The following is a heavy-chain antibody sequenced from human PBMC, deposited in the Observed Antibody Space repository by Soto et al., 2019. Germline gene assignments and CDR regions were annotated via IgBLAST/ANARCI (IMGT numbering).Heavy chain of an antibody. V-gene: IGHV5-51*01. CDR2: IYPGDSDT. Sequence: PGESLKISCKGSGYSFTSYWIGWVRQMPGKGLEWMGIIYPGDSDTRYSPSFQGQVTISADKSISTAYLQWSSLKASDTAMYYCARASRLLWFGEYYYYGMDVWGQGTTVTVSS. D-gene: IGHD3-10*01. CDR3: ARASRLLWFGEYYYYGMDV. J-gene: IGHJ6*02. CDR1: GYSFTSYW.